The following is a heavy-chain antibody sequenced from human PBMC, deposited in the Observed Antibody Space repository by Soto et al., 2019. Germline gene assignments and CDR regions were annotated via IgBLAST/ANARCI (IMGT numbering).Heavy chain of an antibody. J-gene: IGHJ4*02. D-gene: IGHD1-26*01. Sequence: SETLSLTCTVSGGSISSSSYYWGWIRQSPGKGLEWIGSIYYSGSTYYNPSLKSRVTISVDTSKNQFSLKLSSVTAADTAVYYCASQIWVGATYYFDYWGQGTLVTVSS. V-gene: IGHV4-39*01. CDR3: ASQIWVGATYYFDY. CDR2: IYYSGST. CDR1: GGSISSSSYY.